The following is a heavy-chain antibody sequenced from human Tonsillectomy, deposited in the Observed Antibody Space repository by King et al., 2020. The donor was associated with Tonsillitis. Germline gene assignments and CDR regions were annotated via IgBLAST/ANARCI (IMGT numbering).Heavy chain of an antibody. CDR3: ANGQEPLLQHVDIDY. J-gene: IGHJ4*02. V-gene: IGHV3-9*01. CDR1: GFTFDDYA. Sequence: QLVQSGGGLVQPGRSLRLSCAASGFTFDDYAMHWVRQAPGKGLEWVSGISWNSGSIGYADSLKGRFTISRDNAKNSLYLQMNSLRAEDTALYYCANGQEPLLQHVDIDYWGQGTPVTVSS. D-gene: IGHD1-26*01. CDR2: ISWNSGSI.